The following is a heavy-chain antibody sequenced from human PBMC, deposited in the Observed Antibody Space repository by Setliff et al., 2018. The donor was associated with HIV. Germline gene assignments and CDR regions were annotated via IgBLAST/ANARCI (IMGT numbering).Heavy chain of an antibody. CDR3: AGGRYFRDISDSRFDF. J-gene: IGHJ4*02. Sequence: PSETLSLTCTVSGVSISNYYWSWIRQPAGKGLEWIGRIYTSGNTNYNPSLKSRVTMSVDTSKKQFSLKLTSVTAADTAMFYCAGGRYFRDISDSRFDFWGQGMLVTVSS. D-gene: IGHD2-21*02. CDR2: IYTSGNT. V-gene: IGHV4-4*07. CDR1: GVSISNYY.